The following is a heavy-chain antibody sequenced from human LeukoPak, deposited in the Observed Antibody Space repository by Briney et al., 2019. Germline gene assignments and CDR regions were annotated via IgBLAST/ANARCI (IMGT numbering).Heavy chain of an antibody. Sequence: ASVTVSCMASGFTFTISAVQWVRQAPGQGLEWMGMIYPRDGSTSYAQKFQGRVTVTRDTSTSTVHMELSGLRSEDTAVYYCARDQEGFDYWGQGTLVTVSS. V-gene: IGHV1-46*01. J-gene: IGHJ4*02. CDR3: ARDQEGFDY. CDR1: GFTFTISA. CDR2: IYPRDGST.